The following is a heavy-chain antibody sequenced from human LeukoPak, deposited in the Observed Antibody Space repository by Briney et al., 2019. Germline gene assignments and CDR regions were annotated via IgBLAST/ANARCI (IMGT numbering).Heavy chain of an antibody. CDR2: ISAYNGHT. D-gene: IGHD6-19*01. J-gene: IGHJ4*02. Sequence: AASVKVSCKASGYTFTSYGITWVRQAPGQGLEWMGWISAYNGHTNYAQKVQGRVTMTTDTSTSTGYMELRSLRSDDTAVYYCARDKDMGAVAGTFDYWGQGTLVIVSS. V-gene: IGHV1-18*01. CDR1: GYTFTSYG. CDR3: ARDKDMGAVAGTFDY.